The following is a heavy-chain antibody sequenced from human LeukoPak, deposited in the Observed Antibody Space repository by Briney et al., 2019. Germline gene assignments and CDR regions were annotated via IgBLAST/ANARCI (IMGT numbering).Heavy chain of an antibody. CDR3: AREGNRYSSSRNPYYFDY. D-gene: IGHD6-6*01. CDR1: GGSISSGGYY. V-gene: IGHV4-30-2*01. CDR2: IYHSGST. Sequence: LQTLSLTCTVSGGSISSGGYYWSWIRQPPGKGLEWIGYIYHSGSTYYNPSLKSRVTISVDRSKNQFSLKLSSVTAADTAVYYCAREGNRYSSSRNPYYFDYWGQGTLVTVSS. J-gene: IGHJ4*02.